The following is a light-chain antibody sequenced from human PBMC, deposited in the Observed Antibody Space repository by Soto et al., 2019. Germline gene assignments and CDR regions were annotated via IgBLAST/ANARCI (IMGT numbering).Light chain of an antibody. CDR2: KAS. Sequence: DIQMTQSPSTLSASVGDRVTITCRARQSISSFLAWYQQRPGKAPQFLIYKASSLESGVPSRFSGSGSGTDFTLTISSLQPDDVATYYCQQYSSYPLTFGGGTKVQIK. CDR1: QSISSF. V-gene: IGKV1-5*03. J-gene: IGKJ4*01. CDR3: QQYSSYPLT.